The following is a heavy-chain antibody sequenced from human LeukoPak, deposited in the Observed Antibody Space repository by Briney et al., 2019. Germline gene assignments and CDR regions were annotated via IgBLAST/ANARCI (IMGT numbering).Heavy chain of an antibody. CDR1: GFTFSSYA. Sequence: GGSLRLSCAASGFTFSSYAMSWVRQAPGKGLEWVSAISGSGGSTYYADSVKGRFTISRDNSKNTLYLQMNSLRAEDTAVYYCAKDWAYCSGGSCYAVHYFDYWGQGTTVTVSS. CDR3: AKDWAYCSGGSCYAVHYFDY. V-gene: IGHV3-23*01. D-gene: IGHD2-15*01. J-gene: IGHJ4*03. CDR2: ISGSGGST.